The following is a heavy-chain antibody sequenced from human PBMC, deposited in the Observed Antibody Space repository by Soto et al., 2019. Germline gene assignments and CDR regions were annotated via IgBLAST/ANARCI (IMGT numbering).Heavy chain of an antibody. V-gene: IGHV4-4*02. CDR1: GGSISTSNW. CDR2: VYHSGDT. Sequence: QVQLQESGPGLVKPSGTLSLTCAVSGGSISTSNWWAWVRQSPGKGLEWLGEVYHSGDTNYNPSLTSRVTVSVDYPKNHCPLTLTSVTAADTAVYFCARSRYFDWLPLDSWGQGTLVTVSS. J-gene: IGHJ4*02. D-gene: IGHD3-9*01. CDR3: ARSRYFDWLPLDS.